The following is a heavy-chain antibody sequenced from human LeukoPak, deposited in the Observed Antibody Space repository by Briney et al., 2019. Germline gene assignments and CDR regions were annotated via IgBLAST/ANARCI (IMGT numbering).Heavy chain of an antibody. CDR1: GGSISSHY. CDR3: ARVPLSYDILTGYPSPYNYYGMDV. D-gene: IGHD3-9*01. V-gene: IGHV4-59*11. J-gene: IGHJ6*02. CDR2: IYYSGST. Sequence: SETLSLTCTVSGGSISSHYWSWIRQPPGRGLDWIGYIYYSGSTNYNPSLKSRVTISVDTSKNQFSLKLSSVTAADTAVYYCARVPLSYDILTGYPSPYNYYGMDVWGQGTTVTVSS.